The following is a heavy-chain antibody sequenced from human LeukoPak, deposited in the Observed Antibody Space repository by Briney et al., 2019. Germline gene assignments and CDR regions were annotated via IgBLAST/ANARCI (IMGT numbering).Heavy chain of an antibody. CDR3: ARPSSSGSYYY. J-gene: IGHJ4*02. CDR2: ISYSGSP. V-gene: IGHV4-39*01. D-gene: IGHD1-26*01. CDR1: GDSISSSGHW. Sequence: PSETLSLTCTVSGDSISSSGHWWGWIRQPPGAGLEWIGSISYSGSPSYNPSLKSRVTISVDTSKNQLSLRLSSVTAADTAVYYCARPSSSGSYYYWGQGTLVTVS.